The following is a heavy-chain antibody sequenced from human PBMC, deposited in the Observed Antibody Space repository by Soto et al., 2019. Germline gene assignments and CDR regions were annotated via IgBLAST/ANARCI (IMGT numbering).Heavy chain of an antibody. CDR3: ARDFSFLAGRFDP. Sequence: GASVKVSCKASGYTFTSYAMHWVRQAPGQRLEWMGWINAGNGNTKYSQKFQGRVTITRDTSASTAYMELSSLRSEDTAVYYCARDFSFLAGRFDPWGQGTLVTVAS. J-gene: IGHJ5*02. CDR1: GYTFTSYA. CDR2: INAGNGNT. V-gene: IGHV1-3*01. D-gene: IGHD6-19*01.